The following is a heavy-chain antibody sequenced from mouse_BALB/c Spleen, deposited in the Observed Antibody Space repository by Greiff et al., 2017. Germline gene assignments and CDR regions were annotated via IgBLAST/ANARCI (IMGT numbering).Heavy chain of an antibody. CDR1: GFTFNTYA. D-gene: IGHD2-4*01. V-gene: IGHV10-1*02. J-gene: IGHJ2*01. CDR3: VREDDYVLFDY. Sequence: EVNLVESGGGLVQPKGSLKLSCAASGFTFNTYAMNWVRQAPGKGLEWVARIRSKSNNYATYYADSVKDRFTISRDDSQSMLYLQMNNLKTEDTAMYYCVREDDYVLFDYWGQGTTLTVSS. CDR2: IRSKSNNYAT.